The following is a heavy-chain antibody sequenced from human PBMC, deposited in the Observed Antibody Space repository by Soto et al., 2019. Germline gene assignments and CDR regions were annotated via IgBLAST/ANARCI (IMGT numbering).Heavy chain of an antibody. D-gene: IGHD1-26*01. CDR1: GYSISSSNW. Sequence: QVQLQESGPGLVKPSDTLSLTCAVSGYSISSSNWWGWIRQPPGKGLEWIGYIYYSGTTYYNQSLKSGVNMSVDTSKDQFSLNLTSVTAVDTAVYYCARREIQGPIDYWGQGTLVTVSS. J-gene: IGHJ4*02. CDR2: IYYSGTT. CDR3: ARREIQGPIDY. V-gene: IGHV4-28*01.